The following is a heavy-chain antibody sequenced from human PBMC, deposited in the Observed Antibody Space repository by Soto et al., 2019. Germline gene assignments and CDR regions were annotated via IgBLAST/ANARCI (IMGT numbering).Heavy chain of an antibody. CDR3: ARLMAYYYGMDV. V-gene: IGHV5-51*01. Sequence: ESLKISCKGSGYSFTSYWRGWVRHMPGKGLEWMGIIYPGDSDTRYSPSCQGQVTISAEKSISTDYLKWSSLKASDTAMYYSARLMAYYYGMDVWGQGTTVTVSS. D-gene: IGHD2-8*01. CDR1: GYSFTSYW. J-gene: IGHJ6*02. CDR2: IYPGDSDT.